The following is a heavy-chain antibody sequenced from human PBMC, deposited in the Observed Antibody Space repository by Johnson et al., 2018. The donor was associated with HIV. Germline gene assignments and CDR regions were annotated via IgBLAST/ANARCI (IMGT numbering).Heavy chain of an antibody. Sequence: VQLVESGGGLIQPGGSLTLSCVASGFSVTSNYMGWVRQAPGKGLEWVSIIYSGGSSYYANSVKGRFTISGDNSKSTLYLQMSSLRAEDTAVYYCATVTAGDDAFDIWGQGTMVTVSS. CDR3: ATVTAGDDAFDI. J-gene: IGHJ3*02. CDR2: IYSGGSS. V-gene: IGHV3-66*02. D-gene: IGHD4-11*01. CDR1: GFSVTSNY.